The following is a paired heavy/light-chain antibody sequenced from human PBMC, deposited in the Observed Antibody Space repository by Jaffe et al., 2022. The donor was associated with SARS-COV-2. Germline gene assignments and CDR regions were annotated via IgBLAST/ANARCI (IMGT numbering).Light chain of an antibody. Sequence: QSVLTQPPSVSGAPGQRVTISCTGSSSNIGAGYDVHWYKQLPGTAPKLLIYGNTNRPSGVPDRFSGSKSGTSASLAISGLQTEDETDYYCQSYDSSLNAWVFGGGTKLTVL. CDR2: GNT. V-gene: IGLV1-40*01. J-gene: IGLJ3*02. CDR1: SSNIGAGYD. CDR3: QSYDSSLNAWV.
Heavy chain of an antibody. Sequence: EVQLVQSGAEVKKPGESLKISCQGSGYSFTSQWVAWVRQMPGKGLEWMGNIYPGDSQTIYSPAFQGQVTMSADKSISTAYLQWNSLKASDTAIYYCARQSLGAGAGTWTWFDPWGQGTLVTVSS. CDR2: IYPGDSQT. V-gene: IGHV5-51*01. D-gene: IGHD6-13*01. J-gene: IGHJ5*02. CDR3: ARQSLGAGAGTWTWFDP. CDR1: GYSFTSQW.